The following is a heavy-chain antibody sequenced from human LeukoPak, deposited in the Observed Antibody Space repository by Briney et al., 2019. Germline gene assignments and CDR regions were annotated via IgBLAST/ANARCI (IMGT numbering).Heavy chain of an antibody. D-gene: IGHD6-13*01. CDR3: ARGKQLVRLADLDNWFDP. CDR2: IIPIFGTA. CDR1: GGTFSSYA. V-gene: IGHV1-69*13. J-gene: IGHJ5*02. Sequence: SVKVSCKASGGTFSSYAISWVRQAPGQGLEWMGGIIPIFGTANYAQKFQGRVTITADESTSTAYMELSSLRSEDTAVYYCARGKQLVRLADLDNWFDPWGQGTLVTVSS.